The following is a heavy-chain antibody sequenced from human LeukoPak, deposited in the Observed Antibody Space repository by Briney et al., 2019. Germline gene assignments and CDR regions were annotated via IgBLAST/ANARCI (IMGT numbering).Heavy chain of an antibody. V-gene: IGHV3-30*02. Sequence: GGSLRLSCAASGFTFSSYGMHWVRQAPGKGLEWVAFIRYDGSNKYYADSVKGRFTISRDNAKNTLYLQMNSLRAEDTAVYYCATYGSGSYGPYYFDYWGQGTLVTVSS. D-gene: IGHD3-10*01. CDR2: IRYDGSNK. CDR1: GFTFSSYG. CDR3: ATYGSGSYGPYYFDY. J-gene: IGHJ4*02.